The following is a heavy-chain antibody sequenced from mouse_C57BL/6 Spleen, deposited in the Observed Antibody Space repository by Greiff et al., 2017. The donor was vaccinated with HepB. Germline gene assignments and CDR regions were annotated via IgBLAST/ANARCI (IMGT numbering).Heavy chain of an antibody. V-gene: IGHV1-85*01. J-gene: IGHJ1*03. Sequence: VQLQQSGPELVKPGASVKLSCKASGYTFTSYDINWVKQRPGQGLGWIGWIYPRDGSTKYNEKFKGKATLTVDTSASTAYMELHSLTSEDAAVYFCARGAYYSNYDLYFDVWGTGTTVTVSS. CDR3: ARGAYYSNYDLYFDV. CDR1: GYTFTSYD. D-gene: IGHD2-5*01. CDR2: IYPRDGST.